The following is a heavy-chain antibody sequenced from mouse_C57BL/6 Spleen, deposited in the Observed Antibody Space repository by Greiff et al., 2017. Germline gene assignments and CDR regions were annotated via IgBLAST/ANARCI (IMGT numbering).Heavy chain of an antibody. D-gene: IGHD1-1*01. CDR2: INPNNGGT. Sequence: EVQLQQSGPELVKPGASVKISCKASGYTFTDYYMNWVKQSHGKSLEWIGDINPNNGGTSYNQKFKGKATLTVDKSSSTAYMELRSLTSEDSAVYYCARGGQGYYGSLDYWGQGTTLTVSS. CDR1: GYTFTDYY. J-gene: IGHJ2*01. CDR3: ARGGQGYYGSLDY. V-gene: IGHV1-26*01.